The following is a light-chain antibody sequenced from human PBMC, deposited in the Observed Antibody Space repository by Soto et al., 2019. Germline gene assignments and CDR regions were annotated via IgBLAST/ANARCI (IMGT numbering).Light chain of an antibody. V-gene: IGKV3-15*01. J-gene: IGKJ2*01. CDR3: QQYKNGPPIT. CDR2: GAS. CDR1: QSVSSN. Sequence: EIVMTQSPATLSVSPGDRATLSCRASQSVSSNLAWYQQKPGQAPRLLIYGASTRATGIPARFSGSGSGTEFTLTISSLQSEDFAVYSCQQYKNGPPITFGQGTKLEIK.